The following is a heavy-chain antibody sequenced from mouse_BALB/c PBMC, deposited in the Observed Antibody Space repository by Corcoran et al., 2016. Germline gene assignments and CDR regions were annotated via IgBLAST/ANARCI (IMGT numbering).Heavy chain of an antibody. CDR2: INTYTGEP. CDR3: AKTPYDYYAMDY. Sequence: QIQLVQSGPELKKPGETVKISCKASGYTFTNYGMNWVKQAPGKGLKWMGWINTYTGEPTYADDFKGRFAFSLETSASTAYLQINNLKNEDTATYFCAKTPYDYYAMDYWGQGTSVTVSS. J-gene: IGHJ4*01. V-gene: IGHV9-3-1*01. CDR1: GYTFTNYG.